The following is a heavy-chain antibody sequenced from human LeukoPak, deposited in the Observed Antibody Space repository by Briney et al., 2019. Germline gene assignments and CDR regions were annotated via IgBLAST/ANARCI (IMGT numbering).Heavy chain of an antibody. CDR2: IYTSGST. CDR1: GGSINNYY. J-gene: IGHJ4*02. Sequence: PSETLSLTCSVSGGSINNYYWSWIRQPAGKGLEWIGRIYTSGSTNYNPSLKSRVTISVDTSKNQFSLNLSSVTAADTAVYYCAGNYYGSGSYYSEDRYWGQGTLVTVSS. CDR3: AGNYYGSGSYYSEDRY. D-gene: IGHD3-10*01. V-gene: IGHV4-4*07.